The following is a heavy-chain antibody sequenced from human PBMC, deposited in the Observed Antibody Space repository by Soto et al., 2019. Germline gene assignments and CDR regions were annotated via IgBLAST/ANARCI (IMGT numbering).Heavy chain of an antibody. CDR2: ISYDGSNK. J-gene: IGHJ3*02. CDR3: AKDFSMRGLPDAFDI. V-gene: IGHV3-30*18. D-gene: IGHD2-2*01. Sequence: GGSLRLSCAASGFTFSSYGMHWVRQAPGKGLEWVAVISYDGSNKYYADSVKGRFTISRDNSKNTLYLQMNSLRAEDTAVYYCAKDFSMRGLPDAFDIWGQGTMVTVSS. CDR1: GFTFSSYG.